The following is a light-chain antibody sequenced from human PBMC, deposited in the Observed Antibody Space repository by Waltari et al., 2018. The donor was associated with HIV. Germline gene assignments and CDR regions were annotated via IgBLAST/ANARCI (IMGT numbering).Light chain of an antibody. V-gene: IGLV2-14*03. CDR1: SSDIGAYNS. Sequence: QSALTQPASVSGSPGQSITISCTGSSSDIGAYNSVSWYQQHPVKAPKLILYDCSTRPSGVSDRVAGSKSGNTASLTISGLQAEDEADYFCKSKTSSSTPCVFGTGTKVAVL. CDR3: KSKTSSSTPCV. CDR2: DCS. J-gene: IGLJ1*01.